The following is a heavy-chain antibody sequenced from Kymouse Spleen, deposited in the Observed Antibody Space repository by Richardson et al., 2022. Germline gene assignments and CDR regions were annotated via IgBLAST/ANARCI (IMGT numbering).Heavy chain of an antibody. CDR1: GYTFTSYA. D-gene: IGHD6-13*01. CDR2: INTNTGNP. CDR3: AREDSSSWYSYYYYYGMDV. Sequence: QVQLVQSGSELKKPGASVKVSCKASGYTFTSYAMNWVRQAPGQGLEWMGWINTNTGNPTYAQGFTGRFVFSLDTSVSTAYLQICSLKAEDTAVYYCAREDSSSWYSYYYYYGMDVWGQGTTVTVSS. J-gene: IGHJ6*02. V-gene: IGHV7-4-1*01.